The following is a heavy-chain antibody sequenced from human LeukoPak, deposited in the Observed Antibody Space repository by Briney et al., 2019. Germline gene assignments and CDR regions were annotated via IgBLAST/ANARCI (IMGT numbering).Heavy chain of an antibody. CDR2: ISGSGGST. D-gene: IGHD5-18*01. CDR1: GFTFSSYA. J-gene: IGHJ4*02. V-gene: IGHV3-23*01. Sequence: PGGSLRLSCAASGFTFSSYAMSWVRQAPGKGLEWVSAISGSGGSTYYADSVKGRFTISRDNAENSLYLQMNSLKTEDTALYYCTRLESGYSYAYWGQGTLVTVSS. CDR3: TRLESGYSYAY.